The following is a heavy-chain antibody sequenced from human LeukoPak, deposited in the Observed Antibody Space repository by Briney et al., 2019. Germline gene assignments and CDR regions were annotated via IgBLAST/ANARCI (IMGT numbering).Heavy chain of an antibody. Sequence: SETLSLTCTVSGGSISIYYWSWIRQPPGKGLEWIGYIYYSGSTNYNPSLKSRVTISVDTSKNQFSLKLSSVTAADTAVYYCARSGFYYDSSGYYRGFDYWGQGTLVTVSS. V-gene: IGHV4-59*01. CDR3: ARSGFYYDSSGYYRGFDY. CDR2: IYYSGST. J-gene: IGHJ4*02. D-gene: IGHD3-22*01. CDR1: GGSISIYY.